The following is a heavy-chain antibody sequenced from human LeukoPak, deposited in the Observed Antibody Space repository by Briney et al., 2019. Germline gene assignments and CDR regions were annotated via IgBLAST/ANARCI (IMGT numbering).Heavy chain of an antibody. V-gene: IGHV4-59*12. CDR2: IYYSGST. CDR3: ARVRVEMATIRYWYFDL. D-gene: IGHD5-24*01. CDR1: GVSTSSYY. Sequence: PSETLSLTCTVSGVSTSSYYWSWIRQPPGKGLEWIGYIYYSGSTYYNPSLKSRVTISVDTSKNQFSLKLTSVTAADTAVYYCARVRVEMATIRYWYFDLWGRGTLVTVSS. J-gene: IGHJ2*01.